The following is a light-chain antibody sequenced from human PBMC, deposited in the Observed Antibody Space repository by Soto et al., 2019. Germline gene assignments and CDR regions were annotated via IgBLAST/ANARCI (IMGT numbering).Light chain of an antibody. CDR3: QQYGSSSWT. J-gene: IGKJ1*01. CDR2: GAS. Sequence: EIVMTQSPATLSVSPGERATLSCRASRNVGSKLAWYMQKPGQAPRLLIYGASSRATGIPDRFSGSGSGTDFTLTISRLEPEDFAVYYCQQYGSSSWTFGQGTKVDI. CDR1: RNVGSK. V-gene: IGKV3-20*01.